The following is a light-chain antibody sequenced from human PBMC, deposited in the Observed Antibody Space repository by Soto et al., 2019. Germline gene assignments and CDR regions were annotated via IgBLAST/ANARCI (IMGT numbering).Light chain of an antibody. CDR1: QSVGIS. CDR2: DAS. CDR3: QQRSNWPPEVT. J-gene: IGKJ3*01. Sequence: EIVLTHSPDTLSLSPGERATLSCRASQSVGISLAWYQQKPGQAPRLLIYDASNRATGIPARFSGSGSGTDFTLTISSLEPEDFAVYYCQQRSNWPPEVTFGPGTKVDIK. V-gene: IGKV3-11*01.